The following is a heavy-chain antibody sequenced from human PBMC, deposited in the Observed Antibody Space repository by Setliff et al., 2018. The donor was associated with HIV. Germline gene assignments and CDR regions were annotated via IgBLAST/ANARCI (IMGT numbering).Heavy chain of an antibody. Sequence: PSETLSLTCGVYGGSLSDYYWNWIRQPPGKGLEWIAEINHSGSTNYNPSLKSRATISVDTYQNQLSLKLSSVTAADTAMYYCARYDGYKVSFDNWGPGTLVTVSS. CDR3: ARYDGYKVSFDN. J-gene: IGHJ4*02. CDR2: INHSGST. V-gene: IGHV4-34*01. D-gene: IGHD5-18*01. CDR1: GGSLSDYY.